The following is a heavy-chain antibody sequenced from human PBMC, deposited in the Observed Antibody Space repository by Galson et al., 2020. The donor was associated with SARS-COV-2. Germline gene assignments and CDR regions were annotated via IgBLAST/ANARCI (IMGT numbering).Heavy chain of an antibody. CDR2: FDPEDGET. V-gene: IGHV1-24*01. CDR3: ATGLAVAGTALAYYYYCGMDV. CDR1: GYTLTELS. J-gene: IGHJ6*02. D-gene: IGHD6-19*01. Sequence: GASVKVSCKVSGYTLTELSMHWVRQAPGKGLEWMGGFDPEDGETIYAQKFQGRVTMTEDTSTDTAYMELSSLRSEDTAVYYCATGLAVAGTALAYYYYCGMDVWGQGTTVTVSS.